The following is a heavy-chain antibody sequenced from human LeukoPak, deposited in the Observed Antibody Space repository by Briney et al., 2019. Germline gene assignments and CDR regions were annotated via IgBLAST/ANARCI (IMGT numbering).Heavy chain of an antibody. J-gene: IGHJ4*02. Sequence: GASVKVSCKASGYTFTSYGISWVRQAPGQGLEWMGWISAYSGNTNYAQKLQGRVTMTTDTSTSTAYMELRSLRSDDTAVYYCASVYYYGSSGYPYYFDYWGQGTLVTVSS. CDR3: ASVYYYGSSGYPYYFDY. V-gene: IGHV1-18*01. CDR1: GYTFTSYG. D-gene: IGHD3-22*01. CDR2: ISAYSGNT.